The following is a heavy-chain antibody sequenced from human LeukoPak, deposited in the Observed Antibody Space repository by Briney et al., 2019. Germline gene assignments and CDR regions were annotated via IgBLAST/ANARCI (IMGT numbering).Heavy chain of an antibody. Sequence: AGGSLRLSCVASGFTFSNYWMHWVRQAPGKGLVWVSIINTDGSITRYADSVKGRFTISRDNAKNTLDLETTSLRAEDTAVYYCARDHSIQGKDVWGQGTTVTVSS. CDR3: ARDHSIQGKDV. V-gene: IGHV3-74*01. CDR2: INTDGSIT. D-gene: IGHD5-18*01. CDR1: GFTFSNYW. J-gene: IGHJ6*02.